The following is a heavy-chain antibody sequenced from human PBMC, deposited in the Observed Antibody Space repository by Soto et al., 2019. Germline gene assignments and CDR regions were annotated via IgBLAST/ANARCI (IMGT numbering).Heavy chain of an antibody. CDR3: ARGAGYSSSWTDY. Sequence: QVQLQQWGAGLLKPSETLSLTCAVYGGSFSGYYWSWIRQPPGKGLEWIGEINHSGSTNYNPSLKSRVTISVDTSKNQFSLKLSSVNAAGTAVYYCARGAGYSSSWTDYWGQGTLVTVSS. V-gene: IGHV4-34*01. J-gene: IGHJ4*02. CDR1: GGSFSGYY. CDR2: INHSGST. D-gene: IGHD6-13*01.